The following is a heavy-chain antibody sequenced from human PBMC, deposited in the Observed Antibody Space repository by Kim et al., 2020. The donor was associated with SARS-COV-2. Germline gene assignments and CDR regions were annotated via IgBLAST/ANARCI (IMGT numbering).Heavy chain of an antibody. V-gene: IGHV3-21*01. CDR2: ISSSSSYI. CDR3: ARSEYCSGGSCYYYYYGMDV. Sequence: GGSLRLSCAASGFTFSSYSMNWVRQAPGKGLEWVSSISSSSSYIYYADSVKGRFTISRDNAKNSLYLQMNSLRAEDTAVYYCARSEYCSGGSCYYYYYGMDVWGQGTTVNVSS. J-gene: IGHJ6*02. D-gene: IGHD2-15*01. CDR1: GFTFSSYS.